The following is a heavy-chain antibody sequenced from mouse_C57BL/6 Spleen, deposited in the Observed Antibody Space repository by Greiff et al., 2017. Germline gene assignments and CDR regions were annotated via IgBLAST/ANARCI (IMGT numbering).Heavy chain of an antibody. J-gene: IGHJ1*03. Sequence: EVQLVESGGGLVKPGGSLKLSCAASGFTFSSYAMSWVRQTPEKRLECVATISDGGSYTYYPDNVKGRFTISRDNDKNNLYLEMSHLKSEDTAMYYCARDPIDVWGTGTTVTVSS. V-gene: IGHV5-4*01. CDR1: GFTFSSYA. CDR3: ARDPIDV. CDR2: ISDGGSYT.